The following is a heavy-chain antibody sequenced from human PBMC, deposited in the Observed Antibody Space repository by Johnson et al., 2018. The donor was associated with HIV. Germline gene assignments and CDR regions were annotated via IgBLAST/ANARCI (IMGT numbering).Heavy chain of an antibody. J-gene: IGHJ3*02. CDR3: GRESTGAGTAFDI. CDR1: GFTFSNHH. D-gene: IGHD2-8*02. V-gene: IGHV3-7*01. CDR2: INQDGSDK. Sequence: EMQLVESGGGLVQPGGSLRLSCAVSGFTFSNHHMTWVRQAPGKGLEWVANINQDGSDKYYVDSVKGRFTISRDNAQNSLYLQMNSLRAEDTAVYYCGRESTGAGTAFDIWGQGTMVTVSS.